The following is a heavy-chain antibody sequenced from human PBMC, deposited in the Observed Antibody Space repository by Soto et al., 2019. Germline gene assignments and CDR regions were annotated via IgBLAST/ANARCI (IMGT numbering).Heavy chain of an antibody. J-gene: IGHJ4*02. D-gene: IGHD6-6*01. CDR3: ASEWGRGSSSSRSFDY. Sequence: QVQLVQSGAEVKKPGSSVKVSCKASGGTFSSYAISWVRQAPGQGLEWMGGIIPIFGTANYAQKFQGRVTMTADESTSTADMELSSLRSEDTAVYYCASEWGRGSSSSRSFDYWGQGTLVTVSS. V-gene: IGHV1-69*01. CDR2: IIPIFGTA. CDR1: GGTFSSYA.